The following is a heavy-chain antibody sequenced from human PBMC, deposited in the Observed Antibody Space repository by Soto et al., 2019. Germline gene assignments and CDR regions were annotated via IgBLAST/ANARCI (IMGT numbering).Heavy chain of an antibody. CDR3: ARGVAGLNRIFDY. CDR1: GFTFSSYG. D-gene: IGHD6-19*01. J-gene: IGHJ4*02. Sequence: EVQLVESGGGLVQPGGSLRFSCEASGFTFSSYGMNWVRQAPGKGLEWISYISSSSSTIYYADSVKGRFTISRDNAKNSLDLQMNSLRDEYTAVYYCARGVAGLNRIFDYWGQGTLVTVSS. V-gene: IGHV3-48*02. CDR2: ISSSSSTI.